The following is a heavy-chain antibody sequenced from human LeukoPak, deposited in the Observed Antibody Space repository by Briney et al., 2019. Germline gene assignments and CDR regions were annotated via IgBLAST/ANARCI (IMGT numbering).Heavy chain of an antibody. J-gene: IGHJ4*02. V-gene: IGHV3-23*01. Sequence: GGSLRLSCVASGLTFSSYAMTWVRQSPGKGLEWVSAISGSGGNTYSADSVKGRCTISRDNSKKTLFLHMNSLRAEDTAVYYCARGMSATSGYLELEYWGQGTLVTVS. CDR2: ISGSGGNT. D-gene: IGHD3-22*01. CDR1: GLTFSSYA. CDR3: ARGMSATSGYLELEY.